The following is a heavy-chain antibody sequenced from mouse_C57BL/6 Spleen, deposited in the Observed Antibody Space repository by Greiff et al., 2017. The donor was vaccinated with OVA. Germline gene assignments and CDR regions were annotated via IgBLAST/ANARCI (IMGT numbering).Heavy chain of an antibody. CDR3: ARGVPPTVFFDY. J-gene: IGHJ2*01. CDR1: GYTFTSYW. V-gene: IGHV1-55*01. D-gene: IGHD1-1*01. CDR2: IYPGSGST. Sequence: QVQLQQPGAELVKPGASVKMSCKASGYTFTSYWITWVKQRPGQGLEWIGDIYPGSGSTNYNEKFKSKATLTVDTSSSTAYMQLSSLTSEDSAVYYCARGVPPTVFFDYWGQGTTLTVSS.